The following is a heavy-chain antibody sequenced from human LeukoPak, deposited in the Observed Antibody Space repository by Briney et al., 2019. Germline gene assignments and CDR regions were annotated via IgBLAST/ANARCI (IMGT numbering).Heavy chain of an antibody. D-gene: IGHD1-14*01. Sequence: GGSLRLSCAAPGFTFSSYSMNWVRQAPGKGLEWVSSISSSSSYIYYADSVKGRFTISRDNAKNSLYLQMNSLRAEDTAVYYCARDRPLGMFDYWGQGTLVTVSS. CDR2: ISSSSSYI. J-gene: IGHJ4*02. CDR3: ARDRPLGMFDY. CDR1: GFTFSSYS. V-gene: IGHV3-21*01.